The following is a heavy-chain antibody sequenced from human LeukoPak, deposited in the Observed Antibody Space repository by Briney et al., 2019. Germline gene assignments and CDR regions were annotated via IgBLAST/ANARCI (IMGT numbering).Heavy chain of an antibody. J-gene: IGHJ5*02. V-gene: IGHV3-23*01. CDR2: TVSRGTT. CDR1: EFTLSTHG. CDR3: AKCSTSAYTTGWCNWIDP. D-gene: IGHD6-19*01. Sequence: PGGSLRLSCAASEFTLSTHGLSWVRQAPGKGLEWVSSTVSRGTTQYADSVKGRFTVSRDTSKNTLYLQMNSLRADDTAVYYCAKCSTSAYTTGWCNWIDPWGQGTLVTVSS.